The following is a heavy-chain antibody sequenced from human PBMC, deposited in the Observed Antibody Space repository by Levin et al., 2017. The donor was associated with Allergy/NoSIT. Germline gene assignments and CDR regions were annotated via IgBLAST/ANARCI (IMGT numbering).Heavy chain of an antibody. CDR2: ISSSSSYI. V-gene: IGHV3-21*01. CDR1: GFTFSSYS. J-gene: IGHJ4*02. D-gene: IGHD3-10*01. Sequence: GESLKISCAASGFTFSSYSMNWVRQAPGKGLEWVSSISSSSSYIYYADSVKGRFTISRDNAKNSLYLQMNSLRAEDTAVYYCARDLGDPSLGGLDYWGQGTLVTVSS. CDR3: ARDLGDPSLGGLDY.